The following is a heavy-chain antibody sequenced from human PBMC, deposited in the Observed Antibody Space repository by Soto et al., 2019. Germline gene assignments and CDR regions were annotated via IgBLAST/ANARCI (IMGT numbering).Heavy chain of an antibody. CDR3: AKDQGRFWSGYFDY. D-gene: IGHD3-3*01. CDR2: ISSSSSYI. Sequence: GGSLRLSCAASGFTFSSYSMNWVRQAPGKGLEWVSSISSSSSYIYYADSVKGRFTISRDNSKNTLYLQMNSLRAEDTAVYYCAKDQGRFWSGYFDYWGQGTLVTVSS. CDR1: GFTFSSYS. V-gene: IGHV3-21*04. J-gene: IGHJ4*02.